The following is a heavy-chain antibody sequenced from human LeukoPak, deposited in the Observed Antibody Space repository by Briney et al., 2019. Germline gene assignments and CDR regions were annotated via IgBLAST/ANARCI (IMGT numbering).Heavy chain of an antibody. J-gene: IGHJ4*02. CDR3: AKEYYYGSGAFPTDY. Sequence: SVKVSCKASGYTFTSYYMYWVRQAPGQGLEWMGRIIPILGIANYAQKFQGRVTITADKSTSTAYMELSSLRSEDTAVYYCAKEYYYGSGAFPTDYWGQGTLVTVSS. CDR1: GYTFTSYY. D-gene: IGHD3-10*01. V-gene: IGHV1-69*04. CDR2: IIPILGIA.